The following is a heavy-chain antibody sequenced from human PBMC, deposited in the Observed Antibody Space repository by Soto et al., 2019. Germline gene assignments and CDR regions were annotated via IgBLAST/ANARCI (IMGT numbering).Heavy chain of an antibody. D-gene: IGHD3-16*01. CDR1: GGSISSSSYY. Sequence: SETLSLTCTVSGGSISSSSYYWGWIRQPPGKGLEWIGSIYYSGSTCYNPSLKSRVTISVDTSKNQFSLKLSSVTAADTAVYYCASHWANPRIMITSGGVLYWGQGTLVTVSS. V-gene: IGHV4-39*01. J-gene: IGHJ4*02. CDR2: IYYSGST. CDR3: ASHWANPRIMITSGGVLY.